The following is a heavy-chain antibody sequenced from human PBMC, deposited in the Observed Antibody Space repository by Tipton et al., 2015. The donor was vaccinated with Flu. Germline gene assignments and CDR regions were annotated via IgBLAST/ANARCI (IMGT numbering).Heavy chain of an antibody. CDR2: IKQDGSEK. CDR1: GFTFTSYW. J-gene: IGHJ4*02. D-gene: IGHD5-24*01. V-gene: IGHV3-7*01. CDR3: ARDPKRRDGYNYY. Sequence: SLRLSCAASGFTFTSYWMTWVRQAPGKGLEWVANIKQDGSEKYYVDSVKGRFSISRDNAKNSLYLQLNSLRAEDTAVYYCARDPKRRDGYNYYWGQGTLVPVSS.